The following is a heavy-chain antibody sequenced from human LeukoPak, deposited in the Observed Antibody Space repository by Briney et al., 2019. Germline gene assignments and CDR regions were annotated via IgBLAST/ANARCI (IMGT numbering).Heavy chain of an antibody. J-gene: IGHJ4*02. CDR1: GGTFSSYA. CDR2: IIPIFGTA. V-gene: IGHV1-69*13. CDR3: ARGLGYGYGLFDY. Sequence: ASVKVSCKASGGTFSSYAISWVRQAPGQGLEWMGGIIPIFGTANYALKFQGRVTITADESTSTAYMELSSLRSEDTAVYYCARGLGYGYGLFDYWGQGTLVTVSS. D-gene: IGHD5-18*01.